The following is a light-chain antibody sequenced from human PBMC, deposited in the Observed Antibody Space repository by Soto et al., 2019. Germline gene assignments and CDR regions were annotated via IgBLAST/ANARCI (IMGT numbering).Light chain of an antibody. CDR2: EVS. J-gene: IGLJ1*01. CDR1: RSDVGGYNY. CDR3: SSYTSSTAYV. V-gene: IGLV2-14*01. Sequence: QSALTQPASVSGSPGQSITISCTGTRSDVGGYNYVSWYQLHPGTAPKLMVYEVSNRPSGVSNRFSGSKSGNTASLTISGLQAEDEADYYCSSYTSSTAYVFGTGTKVTVL.